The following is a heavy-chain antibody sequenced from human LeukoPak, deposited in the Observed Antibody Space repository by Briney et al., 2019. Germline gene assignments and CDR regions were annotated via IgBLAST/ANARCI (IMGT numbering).Heavy chain of an antibody. J-gene: IGHJ5*02. CDR1: GGSISNDGYY. V-gene: IGHV4-31*03. CDR2: IYYSGST. Sequence: SETLSLTCNVSGGSISNDGYYWGWIRQHPGKGLEWLGYIYYSGSTYYNPSLKGRVTLSVDTSKSQFSLRLSSVTAADTAVYYCARDLTGDQSFDPWGQGTLVTVSS. D-gene: IGHD7-27*01. CDR3: ARDLTGDQSFDP.